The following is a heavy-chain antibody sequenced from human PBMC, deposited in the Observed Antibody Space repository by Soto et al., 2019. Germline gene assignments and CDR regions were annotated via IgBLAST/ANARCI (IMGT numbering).Heavy chain of an antibody. CDR1: GFTFSSYA. Sequence: GGSLRLSCAASGFTFSSYAMHWVRQAPGKGLEWVAVISYDGSNKYYADSVKGRFTISRDNSKNTLYLQMNSLRAEDTAVYYCARETGYSSARDAFDIWGQGTMVTV. V-gene: IGHV3-30-3*01. CDR2: ISYDGSNK. D-gene: IGHD6-19*01. J-gene: IGHJ3*02. CDR3: ARETGYSSARDAFDI.